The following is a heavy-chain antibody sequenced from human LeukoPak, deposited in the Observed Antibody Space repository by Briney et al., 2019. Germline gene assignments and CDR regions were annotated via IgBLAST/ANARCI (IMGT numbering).Heavy chain of an antibody. J-gene: IGHJ4*02. CDR1: RFTFSDYL. V-gene: IGHV3-30*04. D-gene: IGHD5-18*01. CDR3: ARARGDSSPASRYFDY. CDR2: ISHDGIKK. Sequence: GGSLRLSCAASRFTFSDYLIHWVRQAPGKGLEWVAVISHDGIKKYYTDSVKGRFTISRDNSKNTLYVQMNSLRPEDTAIYYCARARGDSSPASRYFDYWGQGAPVTVSS.